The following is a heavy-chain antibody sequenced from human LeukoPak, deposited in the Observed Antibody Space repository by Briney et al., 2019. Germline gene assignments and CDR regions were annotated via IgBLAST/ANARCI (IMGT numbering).Heavy chain of an antibody. J-gene: IGHJ4*02. D-gene: IGHD3-3*01. Sequence: SVKVSCKASGGTFSSYAISWVRQAPGQGLEWMGRIIPILGIANYAQKFQGRVTITADKSTSTAYMELSSLRSEDTAVYYCARGGRGGVVIVWGQGTLVTVSS. CDR1: GGTFSSYA. V-gene: IGHV1-69*04. CDR3: ARGGRGGVVIV. CDR2: IIPILGIA.